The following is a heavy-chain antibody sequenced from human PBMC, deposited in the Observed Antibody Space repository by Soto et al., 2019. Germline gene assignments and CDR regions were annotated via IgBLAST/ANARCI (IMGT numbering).Heavy chain of an antibody. CDR2: ISWNSGSI. V-gene: IGHV3-9*01. CDR3: AKSYSESSWTTRWYYYGMDV. J-gene: IGHJ6*02. Sequence: QTGGSLRLSCAASGFTFDDYAMHWVRQAPGKGLEWVSGISWNSGSIGYADSVKGRFTISRDNAKNSLYLQMNSLRAEDTALYYCAKSYSESSWTTRWYYYGMDVWGQGTTVTVSS. D-gene: IGHD6-13*01. CDR1: GFTFDDYA.